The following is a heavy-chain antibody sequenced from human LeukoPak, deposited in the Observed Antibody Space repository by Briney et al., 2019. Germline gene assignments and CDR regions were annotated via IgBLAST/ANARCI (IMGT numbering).Heavy chain of an antibody. V-gene: IGHV3-11*01. CDR2: ISISGGTI. D-gene: IGHD2-2*02. J-gene: IGHJ3*02. Sequence: GGSLRLSCAASGFTFTDYWMSWIRQAPGKGLEWISYISISGGTIYYAESVKGRFTISRDNAKSSLYLQMNSLRGEDTAVYYCAKDGDIVVVPAAIQAHDAFDIWGQGTMVTVSS. CDR3: AKDGDIVVVPAAIQAHDAFDI. CDR1: GFTFTDYW.